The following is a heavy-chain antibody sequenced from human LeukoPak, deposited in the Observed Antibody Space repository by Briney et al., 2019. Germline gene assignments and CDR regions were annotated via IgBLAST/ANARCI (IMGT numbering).Heavy chain of an antibody. CDR1: GGSISSSSYY. CDR3: ARDGYNGNVDY. D-gene: IGHD5-24*01. Sequence: PSETLSLTCTVSGGSISSSSYYWGWIRQPPGKGLEWIGSIYYSGSTYYNPSLKSRVTISVDTSKNQFSLKLSSVTAADTAVYYCARDGYNGNVDYWGQGTLVTVSS. V-gene: IGHV4-39*07. CDR2: IYYSGST. J-gene: IGHJ4*02.